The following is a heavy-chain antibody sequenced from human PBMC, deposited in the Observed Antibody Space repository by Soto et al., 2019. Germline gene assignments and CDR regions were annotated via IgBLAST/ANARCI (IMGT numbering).Heavy chain of an antibody. Sequence: GGSLRLSCAASGFTFSSYAMSWVRQAPGKGLEWVSAISGSGGSTYYADSVKGRFTISRDNSKNTLYLQMNSLRAEDTAVYYCAKGRPPYDILTGYYGYMDVWGKGTKVTVSS. CDR3: AKGRPPYDILTGYYGYMDV. CDR2: ISGSGGST. V-gene: IGHV3-23*01. CDR1: GFTFSSYA. J-gene: IGHJ6*03. D-gene: IGHD3-9*01.